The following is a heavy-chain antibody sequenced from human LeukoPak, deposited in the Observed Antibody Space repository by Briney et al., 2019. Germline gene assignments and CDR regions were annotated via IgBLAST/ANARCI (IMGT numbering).Heavy chain of an antibody. D-gene: IGHD6-13*01. CDR2: IYNIGST. CDR1: GYSISSGYF. V-gene: IGHV4-38-2*02. Sequence: SETLSLTCTVSGYSISSGYFWGWIRQPPGKGLEWIGTIYNIGSTYYNASLESRVTISVDTSKNQFSLKLSSVTAANTAVYYCARAYSSSWYFHSFDPWGQGTLVTVSS. CDR3: ARAYSSSWYFHSFDP. J-gene: IGHJ5*02.